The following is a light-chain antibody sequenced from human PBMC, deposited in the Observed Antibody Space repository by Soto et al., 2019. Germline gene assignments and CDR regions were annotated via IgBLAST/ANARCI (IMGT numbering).Light chain of an antibody. V-gene: IGKV3-20*01. J-gene: IGKJ2*01. CDR3: QQYGSSPVYT. Sequence: EIVLTQSPGTLSLSPGERATLSCRASQSVRSSYLAWYQQKPGQAPRLLIYGASSRATGIPDRFSGSGSGTDFTLTISRLEPEGFAVYYCQQYGSSPVYTFGQGTKLEIK. CDR1: QSVRSSY. CDR2: GAS.